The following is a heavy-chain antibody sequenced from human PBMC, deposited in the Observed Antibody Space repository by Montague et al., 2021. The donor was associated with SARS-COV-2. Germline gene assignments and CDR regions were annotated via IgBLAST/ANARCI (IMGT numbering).Heavy chain of an antibody. CDR2: ISTSAYTT. CDR3: ARDDRSIVGDGLDI. Sequence: SLRLSCAASGFTFSDYDMNWVRQAPGKGPEWISYISTSAYTTSYADSVKGRFTISRDNGKNSLYLQMNSLRVEDTAVYYCARDDRSIVGDGLDIWGQGTKVTVSS. CDR1: GFTFSDYD. J-gene: IGHJ3*02. V-gene: IGHV3-48*03. D-gene: IGHD1-26*01.